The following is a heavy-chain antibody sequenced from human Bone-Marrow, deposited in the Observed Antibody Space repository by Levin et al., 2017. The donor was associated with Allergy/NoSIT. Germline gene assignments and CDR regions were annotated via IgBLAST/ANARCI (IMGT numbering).Heavy chain of an antibody. Sequence: EASVKVSCAASGFTFSSYRMNWVRQAPGKGLEWVSSISSSSSYIYYADSVKGRFTISRDNAKNSLYLQMNSLRAEDTAVYYCARDRSGYSSGWWDWFDPWGQGTLVTVSS. CDR3: ARDRSGYSSGWWDWFDP. V-gene: IGHV3-21*01. CDR2: ISSSSSYI. D-gene: IGHD6-19*01. CDR1: GFTFSSYR. J-gene: IGHJ5*02.